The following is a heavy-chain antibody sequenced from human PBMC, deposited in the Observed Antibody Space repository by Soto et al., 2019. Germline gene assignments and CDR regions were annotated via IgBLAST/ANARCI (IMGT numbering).Heavy chain of an antibody. CDR1: GFTFSTYW. D-gene: IGHD2-2*01. J-gene: IGHJ5*02. Sequence: EVQLVESGGGLVQPGGSLKLSFAASGFTFSTYWLHWIRQVPGKGLEWVSRINSDSSHTYYADSVKGRFTISRDNAKNTLQLEMNSLRAEETAVDYCVRDGHCTTTRCYGNGFDPKGQGNLVTISS. CDR3: VRDGHCTTTRCYGNGFDP. V-gene: IGHV3-74*01. CDR2: INSDSSHT.